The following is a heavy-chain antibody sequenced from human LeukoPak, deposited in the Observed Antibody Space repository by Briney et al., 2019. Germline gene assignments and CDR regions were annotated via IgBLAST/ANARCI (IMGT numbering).Heavy chain of an antibody. J-gene: IGHJ5*02. CDR2: IRYDGSNK. D-gene: IGHD2-2*01. CDR1: GFTFSSYG. CDR3: AKDWEYCSSTSCYSRRRVFDP. V-gene: IGHV3-30*02. Sequence: GGSLRLSCAASGFTFSSYGMHWVRQAPGKGLEWVAFIRYDGSNKYYADSVKGRFTISRDNSKNTLYLQMNSLIAEDTAVYYCAKDWEYCSSTSCYSRRRVFDPWGQGTLVTVSS.